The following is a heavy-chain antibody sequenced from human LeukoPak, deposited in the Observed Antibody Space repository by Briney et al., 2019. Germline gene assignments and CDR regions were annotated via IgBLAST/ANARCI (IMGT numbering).Heavy chain of an antibody. Sequence: PSETLSLTCTVSGGSMSSYYWSWIRQPPGKGLEWIGYIYYSGSTNYNPSLKSRVTISVDTSKNQFSLKLSSVTAADTAVYYCARAGYSSSWYYYYGMDVWGQGTTVTVSS. CDR3: ARAGYSSSWYYYYGMDV. CDR1: GGSMSSYY. V-gene: IGHV4-59*01. D-gene: IGHD6-13*01. CDR2: IYYSGST. J-gene: IGHJ6*02.